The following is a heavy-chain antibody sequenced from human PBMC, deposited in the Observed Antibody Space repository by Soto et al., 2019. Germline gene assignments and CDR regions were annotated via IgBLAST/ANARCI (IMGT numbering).Heavy chain of an antibody. D-gene: IGHD3-9*01. Sequence: AELKVSCKAFGYTFNSYYINWVRQATGQGLEWMGWMDPHSGDAANAQKFQGRVTMTRSTSTNTAYMELSSLRSDDTAIYYCAKNVDKALTDWGPGTLVTV. CDR1: GYTFNSYY. V-gene: IGHV1-8*01. J-gene: IGHJ4*02. CDR2: MDPHSGDA. CDR3: AKNVDKALTD.